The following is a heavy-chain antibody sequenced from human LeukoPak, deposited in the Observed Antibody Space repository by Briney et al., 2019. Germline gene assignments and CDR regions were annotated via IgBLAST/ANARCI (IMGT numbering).Heavy chain of an antibody. CDR3: ATWDTGYSSIVGATTGVDY. Sequence: QPGGSLRLSCAASGFTFGSYWMHWVRQAPGKGLVWVSQMNSDGSRTNYTDSMKGRFTISRDNAKNTLYLQMNSLRAEDTAVYYCATWDTGYSSIVGATTGVDYWGQGTLVTVSS. J-gene: IGHJ4*02. V-gene: IGHV3-74*01. CDR1: GFTFGSYW. D-gene: IGHD1-26*01. CDR2: MNSDGSRT.